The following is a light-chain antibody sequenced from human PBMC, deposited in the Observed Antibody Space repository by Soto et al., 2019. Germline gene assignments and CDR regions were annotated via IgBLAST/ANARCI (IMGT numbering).Light chain of an antibody. CDR3: QQYNMHSFYT. CDR1: QEIGSF. Sequence: DIQMTQSPSTLSASVGDRVTVTCRASQEIGSFLAWYQQQPGKAPKLLIYLASRLESGVPSRFSGSGSGTEFTLTISGLQPDDFATYFCQQYNMHSFYTFGQGTKLEIK. CDR2: LAS. V-gene: IGKV1-5*03. J-gene: IGKJ2*01.